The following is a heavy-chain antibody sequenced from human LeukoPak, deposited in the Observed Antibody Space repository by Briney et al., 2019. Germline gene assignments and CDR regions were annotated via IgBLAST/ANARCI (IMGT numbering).Heavy chain of an antibody. J-gene: IGHJ4*02. Sequence: GGSLRLSCAVSGFTFSSYWMHWVRQAPGKGLVWVSRIDRDGSRINYADSVKGRFTISRDNGKSTLFLQMNSLRAEDAAVYYCVRGNDYGGPHYWGQGTLVTVSS. CDR3: VRGNDYGGPHY. D-gene: IGHD4-23*01. CDR1: GFTFSSYW. CDR2: IDRDGSRI. V-gene: IGHV3-74*01.